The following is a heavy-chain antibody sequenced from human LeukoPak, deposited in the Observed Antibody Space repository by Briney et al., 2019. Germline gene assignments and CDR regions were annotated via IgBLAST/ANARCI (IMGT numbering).Heavy chain of an antibody. D-gene: IGHD1-26*01. V-gene: IGHV3-30*18. CDR2: ISYDGSNK. CDR3: AKEQSGSYYD. CDR1: GFTFSSYG. J-gene: IGHJ4*02. Sequence: AGGSLRLSCAASGFTFSSYGMHWVRQAPGKGLEWVALISYDGSNKYYADPVKGRFTISRDNSKNTLYLQMNSLRAEDTAVYYCAKEQSGSYYDWGQGTLVTVSS.